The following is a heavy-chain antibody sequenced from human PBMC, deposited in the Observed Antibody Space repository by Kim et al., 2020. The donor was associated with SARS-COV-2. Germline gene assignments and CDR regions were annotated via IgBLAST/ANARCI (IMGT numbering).Heavy chain of an antibody. V-gene: IGHV3-9*01. D-gene: IGHD1-26*01. Sequence: GGSLRLSCAASGFTFSDYGMHWVRQVPGKGLEWVAGISWNDDNKEYAASVNGRFTIARDNSNRSIFLKSNSLRIENTALYFCVKSLFREQYGMDAWGQGTMVTFSS. J-gene: IGHJ6*02. CDR2: ISWNDDNK. CDR3: VKSLFREQYGMDA. CDR1: GFTFSDYG.